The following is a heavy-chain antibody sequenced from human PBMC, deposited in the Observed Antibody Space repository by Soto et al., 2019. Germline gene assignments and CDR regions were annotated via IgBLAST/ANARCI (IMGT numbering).Heavy chain of an antibody. Sequence: PSETLSLTCTVSGASVRSADYYWSWIRHHPGKGLEWIGYIYYTGTNYDNPSLKSRLTISVTTSKNQFSLKLISVTAADTAVYYGARWVIAAQGFFDFWGQGTLVTVSS. D-gene: IGHD6-13*01. V-gene: IGHV4-31*03. CDR3: ARWVIAAQGFFDF. CDR2: IYYTGTN. CDR1: GASVRSADYY. J-gene: IGHJ4*01.